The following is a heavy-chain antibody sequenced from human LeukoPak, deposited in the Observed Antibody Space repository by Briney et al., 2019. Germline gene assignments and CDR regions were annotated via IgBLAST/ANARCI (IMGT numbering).Heavy chain of an antibody. Sequence: PSETLSLTCTVSGGSIGSSSYYWGWIRQPPGKGLEWIGSIYYSGSTYYNPSLKSRVTISVDTSKNQFSLKLSSVTAADTAVYYCARRRTGYSSGWYNWFDPWGQGTLVTVSS. V-gene: IGHV4-39*01. D-gene: IGHD6-19*01. CDR3: ARRRTGYSSGWYNWFDP. CDR2: IYYSGST. CDR1: GGSIGSSSYY. J-gene: IGHJ5*02.